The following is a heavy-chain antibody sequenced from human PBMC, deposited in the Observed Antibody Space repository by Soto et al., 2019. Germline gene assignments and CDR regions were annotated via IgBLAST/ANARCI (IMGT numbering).Heavy chain of an antibody. CDR2: IYFTGNA. D-gene: IGHD3-9*01. J-gene: IGHJ5*02. CDR1: DGSITMSSYF. CDR3: AGQTFTIDAASYGRSNWFDP. Sequence: PSETLSLACIFSDGSITMSSYFWGWVRQPPGKGLEWIGTIYFTGNAYYTPSLKSRLTMSIDTSKNEFSLRLNSVTAADTAVYYCAGQTFTIDAASYGRSNWFDPWGPGTMVTVSS. V-gene: IGHV4-39*01.